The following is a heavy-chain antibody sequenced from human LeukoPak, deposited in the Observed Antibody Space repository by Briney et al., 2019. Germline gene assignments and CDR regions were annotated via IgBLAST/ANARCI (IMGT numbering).Heavy chain of an antibody. V-gene: IGHV4-39*01. J-gene: IGHJ6*03. CDR2: IYYSGST. Sequence: SETLSLTCTVSGGSISSSSYYWGWIRQPPGKGLEWIGSIYYSGSTYYNPSLKSRVTISVDTSKNQFSLKLSSVTAADTAVYYCARANYDSSGYYYPNVYYYYYYYMDVWGKGTTVTVSS. CDR1: GGSISSSSYY. CDR3: ARANYDSSGYYYPNVYYYYYYYMDV. D-gene: IGHD3-22*01.